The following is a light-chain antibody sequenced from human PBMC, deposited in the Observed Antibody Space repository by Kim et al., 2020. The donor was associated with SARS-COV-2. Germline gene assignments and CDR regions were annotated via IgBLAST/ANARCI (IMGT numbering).Light chain of an antibody. V-gene: IGKV1-5*01. J-gene: IGKJ2*03. Sequence: DIQMTQSPSTLSASVGDTVTITCRASQSISVWLAWYQQKPGKAPKILIYSASSLDSGVPSRFSGSGSGTDFTLTISGLQPDDFATYYCQEYVSYAFGFGQGTKLEI. CDR1: QSISVW. CDR3: QEYVSYAFG. CDR2: SAS.